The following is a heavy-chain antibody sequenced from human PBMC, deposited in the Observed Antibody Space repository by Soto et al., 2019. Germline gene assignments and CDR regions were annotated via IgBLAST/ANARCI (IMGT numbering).Heavy chain of an antibody. CDR1: GFSLSTSGVG. CDR2: ISWDDDK. Sequence: QITLKESGPTLVKPTQTLTLTCTSSGFSLSTSGVGVGWIRQPPGKALEWLALISWDDDKRYSPSLKSRLTITKDNSKNQVVLTITNMDPVDTATYYCAHSPCDILTGYYAGRSDAFDLWGQGTMVTVSS. J-gene: IGHJ3*01. V-gene: IGHV2-5*02. CDR3: AHSPCDILTGYYAGRSDAFDL. D-gene: IGHD3-9*01.